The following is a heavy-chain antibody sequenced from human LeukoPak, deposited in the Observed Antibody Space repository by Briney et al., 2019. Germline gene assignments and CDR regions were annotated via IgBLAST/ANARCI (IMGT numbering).Heavy chain of an antibody. CDR1: GGSISSYY. J-gene: IGHJ4*02. CDR3: ARAADDYDFWSGYYSIDY. Sequence: PSETLSLTCTVSGGSISSYYWSWLRQPPGKGLEWIGYIYYSGSTNYNPSLKSRVTISVDTSKNQFSLKLSSVTAADTAVYYCARAADDYDFWSGYYSIDYWGQGTLVTVSS. D-gene: IGHD3-3*01. CDR2: IYYSGST. V-gene: IGHV4-59*01.